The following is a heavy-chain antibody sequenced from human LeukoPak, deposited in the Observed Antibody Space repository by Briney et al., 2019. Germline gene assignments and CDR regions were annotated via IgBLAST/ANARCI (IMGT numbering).Heavy chain of an antibody. J-gene: IGHJ4*02. D-gene: IGHD3-16*02. Sequence: GGSLRLSCAASGITFRSFYMSWVRQAPGKGLEWVANINQDGRQKNYVDSVKGRFTISRDNAKNSLYLQMNSLRAEDTALYYCARDYFMITFGGVIVYGPFDYWGQGTLVTVSS. CDR2: INQDGRQK. CDR1: GITFRSFY. V-gene: IGHV3-7*05. CDR3: ARDYFMITFGGVIVYGPFDY.